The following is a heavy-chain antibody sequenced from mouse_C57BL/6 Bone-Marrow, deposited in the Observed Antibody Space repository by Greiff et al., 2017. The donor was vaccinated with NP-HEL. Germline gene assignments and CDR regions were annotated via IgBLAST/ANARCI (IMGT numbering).Heavy chain of an antibody. Sequence: QVQLQQSGAELVRPGTSVKVSCKASGYAFTNYLIEWVKQRPGQGLEWIGVINPGSGGTNYNEKFKGKATLTADKSSSTAYMQLSSLTSEDSAVXVCARGGSYYDYAWFAYWGQGTLVTVSA. CDR1: GYAFTNYL. CDR3: ARGGSYYDYAWFAY. D-gene: IGHD2-4*01. J-gene: IGHJ3*01. CDR2: INPGSGGT. V-gene: IGHV1-54*01.